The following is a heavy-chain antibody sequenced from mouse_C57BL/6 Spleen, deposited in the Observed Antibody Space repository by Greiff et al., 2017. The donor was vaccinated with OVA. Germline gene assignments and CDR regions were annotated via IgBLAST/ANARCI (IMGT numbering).Heavy chain of an antibody. CDR3: ARLRCGWVYAMDY. D-gene: IGHD2-3*01. Sequence: QVQLQQPGAELVRPGSSVKLSCKASGYTFTSYWMHWVKQRPIQGLEWIGNIDPSDSETHYNQKFKDKATLTVDKSSSTAYMQLSSMTSEDSVVYYCARLRCGWVYAMDYWGQGTSVTVSS. CDR1: GYTFTSYW. CDR2: IDPSDSET. V-gene: IGHV1-52*01. J-gene: IGHJ4*01.